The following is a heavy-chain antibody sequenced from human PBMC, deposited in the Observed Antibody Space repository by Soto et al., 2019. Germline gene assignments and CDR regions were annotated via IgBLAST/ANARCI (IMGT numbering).Heavy chain of an antibody. CDR2: IKNKADGGTT. Sequence: GSLRLSCAASVFTFSNAWMSWVRQAPGKGLEWVGRIKNKADGGTTDYAAPVIGRFTISRDDSKNTLYLQMNSLKTEDTAVYYCTTDDPINKYWGQGTLVTVSS. CDR1: VFTFSNAW. V-gene: IGHV3-15*01. J-gene: IGHJ4*02. CDR3: TTDDPINKY.